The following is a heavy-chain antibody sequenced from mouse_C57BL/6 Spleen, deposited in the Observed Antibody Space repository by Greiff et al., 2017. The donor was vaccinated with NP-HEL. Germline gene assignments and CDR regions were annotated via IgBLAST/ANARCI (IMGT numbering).Heavy chain of an antibody. Sequence: VQLVESGPELVKPGASVKISCKASGYAFSSSWMNWVKQRPGKGLEWIGRIYPGDGDTNYNGKFKGKATLTADKSSSTAYMQLSSLTSEDSAVYFCAREGIYYDYAFDYWGQGTTLTVSS. CDR3: AREGIYYDYAFDY. J-gene: IGHJ2*01. V-gene: IGHV1-82*01. CDR1: GYAFSSSW. CDR2: IYPGDGDT. D-gene: IGHD2-4*01.